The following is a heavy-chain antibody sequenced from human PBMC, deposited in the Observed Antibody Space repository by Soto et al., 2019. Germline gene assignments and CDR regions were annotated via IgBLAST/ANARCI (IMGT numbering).Heavy chain of an antibody. J-gene: IGHJ6*02. CDR2: IYYSGST. CDR3: ARQGLRFLEWLSTNYGMDV. CDR1: GGSISSSSYY. D-gene: IGHD3-3*01. Sequence: SETLSLTCTVSGGSISSSSYYWGGIRQPPGKGLEWIGSIYYSGSTYYNPSLKSRVTISVDTSKNQFSLKLSSVTAADTAVYYCARQGLRFLEWLSTNYGMDVWGQGTTVTVSS. V-gene: IGHV4-39*01.